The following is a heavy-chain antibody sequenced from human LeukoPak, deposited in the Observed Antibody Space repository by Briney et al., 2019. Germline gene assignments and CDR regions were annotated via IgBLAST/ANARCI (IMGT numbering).Heavy chain of an antibody. CDR1: GGSISSSSYY. D-gene: IGHD6-19*01. Sequence: PSETLSLTCTAPGGSISSSSYYWGWIRQPPGKGLEWIGSIYYSGSTYYNPSLKSRVTISVDTSKNQFSLKLSSVTAADTAVYYCASVASQWLFDYWGQGTLVTVSS. CDR3: ASVASQWLFDY. J-gene: IGHJ4*02. CDR2: IYYSGST. V-gene: IGHV4-39*01.